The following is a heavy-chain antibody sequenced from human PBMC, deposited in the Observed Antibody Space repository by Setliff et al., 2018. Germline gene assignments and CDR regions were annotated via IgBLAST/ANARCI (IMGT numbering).Heavy chain of an antibody. V-gene: IGHV3-21*05. CDR1: GFTFSSYE. Sequence: PGGSLRLSCAASGFTFSSYEMNWVRQAPGKGLEWVSYISSSSSYIYYADSVKGRFTISRDNSKNTLYLQMNSLRAEDTAVYYCAKNGFGVVALGVNNWFDPWGQGTLVTVSS. J-gene: IGHJ5*02. D-gene: IGHD3-10*01. CDR2: ISSSSSYI. CDR3: AKNGFGVVALGVNNWFDP.